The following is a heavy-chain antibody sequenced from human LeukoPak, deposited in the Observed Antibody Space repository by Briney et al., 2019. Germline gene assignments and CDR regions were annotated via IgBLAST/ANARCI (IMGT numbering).Heavy chain of an antibody. CDR1: GGSISSYY. CDR2: IYYSGST. V-gene: IGHV4-59*01. CDR3: AYGDYDFDY. Sequence: SETLSLTCTVSGGSISSYYWSWIRQPPGKGLEWIGYIYYSGSTNYNPSLKGRVTISVDTSKNQFSLKLSSVTAADTAVYYRAYGDYDFDYWGQGTLVTVSS. D-gene: IGHD4-17*01. J-gene: IGHJ4*02.